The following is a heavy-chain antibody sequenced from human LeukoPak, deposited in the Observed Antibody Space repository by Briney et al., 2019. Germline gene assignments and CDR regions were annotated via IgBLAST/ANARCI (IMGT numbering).Heavy chain of an antibody. CDR2: ISGSGGCT. V-gene: IGHV3-23*01. CDR3: VKLSGYYFGTDAFDI. CDR1: GFTFSSYA. Sequence: PGGSLRLSCAASGFTFSSYAMSWVRQAPGKGLEWVSAISGSGGCTYYADSVKGRFTISRDNSKNTLYLQMNSLRAEDTAVYYCVKLSGYYFGTDAFDIWGQGTMVTVSS. D-gene: IGHD3/OR15-3a*01. J-gene: IGHJ3*02.